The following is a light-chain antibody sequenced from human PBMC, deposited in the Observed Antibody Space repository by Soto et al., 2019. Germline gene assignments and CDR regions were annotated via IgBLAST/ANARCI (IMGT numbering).Light chain of an antibody. Sequence: EIVLTQSPATLSLSPGERATLSCRASQSVSGDLAWYHHKPGQAPRLLIYGASNRATGIPDRFSGSGSGTDFTLTIRRLEPEDFAVYFCQQYDKSPFTFGPGTKVDIK. CDR1: QSVSGD. V-gene: IGKV3-20*01. CDR2: GAS. CDR3: QQYDKSPFT. J-gene: IGKJ3*01.